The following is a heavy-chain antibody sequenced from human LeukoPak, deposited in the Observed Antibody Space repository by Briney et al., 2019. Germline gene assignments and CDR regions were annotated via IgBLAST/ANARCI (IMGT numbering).Heavy chain of an antibody. D-gene: IGHD2-21*02. Sequence: PGGSLRLSCAASGFTVSSNYMNWVRQAPGKGLEWVSVIYSGGSTYYADSVKGRFTISRDNSKNTLYLQMNSLRAEDTAVYYCARVLNCGDDCYPLNYWYFDLWGRGTLVSVSS. CDR2: IYSGGST. CDR3: ARVLNCGDDCYPLNYWYFDL. CDR1: GFTVSSNY. V-gene: IGHV3-66*01. J-gene: IGHJ2*01.